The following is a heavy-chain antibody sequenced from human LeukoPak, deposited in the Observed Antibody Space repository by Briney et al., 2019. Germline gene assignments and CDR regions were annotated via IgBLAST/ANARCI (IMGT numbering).Heavy chain of an antibody. D-gene: IGHD3-22*01. J-gene: IGHJ4*02. CDR2: ISSSGSTI. V-gene: IGHV3-11*04. CDR1: GFTFSDYY. CDR3: AREALSAYYYDSSGYYFDY. Sequence: GGSLRLSCAASGFTFSDYYMSWIRQAPGKGLEWVSYISSSGSTIYYADSVKGRFTISRHNAKNSLYLQMTSLRAEDTAVYYCAREALSAYYYDSSGYYFDYWGQGTLVTVSS.